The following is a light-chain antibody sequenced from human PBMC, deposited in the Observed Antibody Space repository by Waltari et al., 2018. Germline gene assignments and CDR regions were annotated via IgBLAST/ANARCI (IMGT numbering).Light chain of an antibody. CDR1: QSVSSS. CDR3: QQYSNWFT. CDR2: GVS. V-gene: IGKV3-15*01. Sequence: EIVLTQSPATLSLSPGERATLSCRASQSVSSSLAWYQQKPGQAPSLLIYGVSSRATGIPDRFSGSGSGTDFSLTSSSLEPEDFAVYYCQQYSNWFTFGPGTKLDI. J-gene: IGKJ3*01.